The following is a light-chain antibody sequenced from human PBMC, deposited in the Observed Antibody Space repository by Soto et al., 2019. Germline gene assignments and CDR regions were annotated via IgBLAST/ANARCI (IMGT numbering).Light chain of an antibody. CDR2: GAS. CDR1: QSVSSSY. CDR3: QQYGSSSWT. V-gene: IGKV3-20*01. J-gene: IGKJ1*01. Sequence: EIVLTQSPGTLSLSPGERATLSCRASQSVSSSYLAWYQQKPVQAPRLLIYGASSRNTAIPDRFSGSGSETDFTLPISRLEPEDFAVYYCQQYGSSSWTFGQGTKVEIK.